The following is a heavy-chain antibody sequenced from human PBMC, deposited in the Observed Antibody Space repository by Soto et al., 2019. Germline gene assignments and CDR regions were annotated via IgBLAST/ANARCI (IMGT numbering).Heavy chain of an antibody. Sequence: GGSLRLYCVSSGFTFSNHGMHWVRQAPGKGLEWVTVIWYDGTNRFYADSVKGRFTISRDISENTVYLQMDSLRSEDTAVYYCARESSSGRRDRIDYWGQGTLVPVSS. V-gene: IGHV3-33*01. CDR3: ARESSSGRRDRIDY. D-gene: IGHD6-19*01. J-gene: IGHJ4*02. CDR1: GFTFSNHG. CDR2: IWYDGTNR.